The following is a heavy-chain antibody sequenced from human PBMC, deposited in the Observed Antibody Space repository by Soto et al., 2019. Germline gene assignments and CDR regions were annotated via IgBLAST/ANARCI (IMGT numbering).Heavy chain of an antibody. J-gene: IGHJ4*02. D-gene: IGHD3-22*01. CDR3: ARNDSSGYLDS. CDR1: GFTFSYYY. V-gene: IGHV3-11*06. Sequence: GGALRVSCAASGFTFSYYYMSWIRQAPGKGLEWLSYISSSATYAIYADSVKGRFTLSRDNAKNSLYLQMNSLRAEDTAVYYCARNDSSGYLDSWGQGTLVTVSS. CDR2: ISSSATYA.